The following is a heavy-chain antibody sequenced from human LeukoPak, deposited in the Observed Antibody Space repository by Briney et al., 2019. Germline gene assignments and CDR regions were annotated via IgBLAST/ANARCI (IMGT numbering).Heavy chain of an antibody. CDR1: GYTFTSYY. Sequence: GASVKVSCKASGYTFTSYYMQWVRQAPGQGLEWMGIINPSGGRTSYVQKFQGRVTMTRDTSTSTVYMELSSLRSEDTAVYYCARVRCSGGRCYSPSDYWGQGTLVTVSS. J-gene: IGHJ4*02. D-gene: IGHD2-15*01. CDR3: ARVRCSGGRCYSPSDY. V-gene: IGHV1-46*01. CDR2: INPSGGRT.